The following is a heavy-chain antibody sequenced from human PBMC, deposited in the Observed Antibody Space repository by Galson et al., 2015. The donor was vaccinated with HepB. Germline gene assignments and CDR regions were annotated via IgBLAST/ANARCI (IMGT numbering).Heavy chain of an antibody. J-gene: IGHJ4*02. CDR3: ARDPFITPGMEFDY. CDR1: GFTFSSYG. V-gene: IGHV3-30*03. D-gene: IGHD3-22*01. CDR2: ISYDGSNK. Sequence: SLRLSCAASGFTFSSYGMHWVRQAPGKGLEWVAVISYDGSNKYYADSVKGRFTISRDNSKNTLYLQMNSLRAEDTAVYYCARDPFITPGMEFDYWGQGTLVTVSS.